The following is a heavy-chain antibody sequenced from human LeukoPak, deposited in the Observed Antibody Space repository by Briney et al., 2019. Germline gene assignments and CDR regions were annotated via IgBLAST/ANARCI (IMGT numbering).Heavy chain of an antibody. J-gene: IGHJ4*02. V-gene: IGHV3-21*01. CDR3: ARNLIAAALI. Sequence: PGGSLRLSCAASGFTLSSYSMNWVRQAPGKGLEWVSSISSSSSYIYYADSVKGRFTISRDNAKNSLYLQMNSLSAEDTAVYYCARNLIAAALIWGQGTLVTVSS. CDR2: ISSSSSYI. CDR1: GFTLSSYS. D-gene: IGHD6-13*01.